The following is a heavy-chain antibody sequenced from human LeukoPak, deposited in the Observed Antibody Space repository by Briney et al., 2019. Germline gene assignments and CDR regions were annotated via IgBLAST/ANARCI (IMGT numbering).Heavy chain of an antibody. D-gene: IGHD1-26*01. CDR2: IKQDGSEK. CDR1: GFTFSSYW. Sequence: GGSLRLSCAASGFTFSSYWMSWVRQAPEKGLEWVANIKQDGSEKYYVDSVKGRFTISRDNAKNSLYLQMNSLRAEDTALYYCAKDTGGSSIFDYWGQGTLVTVSS. J-gene: IGHJ4*02. V-gene: IGHV3-7*03. CDR3: AKDTGGSSIFDY.